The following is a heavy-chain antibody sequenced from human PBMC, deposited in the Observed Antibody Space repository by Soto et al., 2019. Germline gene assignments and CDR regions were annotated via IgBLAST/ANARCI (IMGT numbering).Heavy chain of an antibody. CDR2: VNTYNGNP. CDR1: GYTFTNYA. CDR3: ARDSQYSTSWQRFDS. J-gene: IGHJ4*02. V-gene: IGHV1-18*01. Sequence: QVQLVQSGGELKKPGASVKVSCKASGYTFTNYAISWVRQAPGRGLEWMGWVNTYNGNPNYAQIFQGRVTRTTDTSTGTAYMELRSLKSDDSAIYYCARDSQYSTSWQRFDSWGQGTLVTVSS. D-gene: IGHD6-13*01.